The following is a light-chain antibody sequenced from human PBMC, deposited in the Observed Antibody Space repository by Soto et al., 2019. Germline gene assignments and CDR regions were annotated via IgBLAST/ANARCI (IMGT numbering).Light chain of an antibody. CDR1: QSVLYSSNNKNY. Sequence: DIVMTQSPDSLAVSLGERATINCKSSQSVLYSSNNKNYLAWYQQKPGQPPKLLIYWASTRESGVPDRFSGSGSGTDFTLTISSLQAEDVAVYYCQQSYTSPLTFGGGTKVAIK. CDR2: WAS. V-gene: IGKV4-1*01. CDR3: QQSYTSPLT. J-gene: IGKJ4*01.